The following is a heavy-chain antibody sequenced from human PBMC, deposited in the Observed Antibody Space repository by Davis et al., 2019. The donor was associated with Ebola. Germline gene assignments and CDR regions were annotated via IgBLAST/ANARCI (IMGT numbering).Heavy chain of an antibody. CDR2: IKSKADGATI. D-gene: IGHD2-21*02. Sequence: GGSLRLSCAASGFTFSNAWMSWVRQAPGKGLEWVGRIKSKADGATIEYAAPVQGRFTLSRDDSKNTLYLQMSRQKTEDTAVYYCAANFGDRDAFDFWGQGTTVTVSS. CDR3: AANFGDRDAFDF. J-gene: IGHJ3*01. V-gene: IGHV3-15*01. CDR1: GFTFSNAW.